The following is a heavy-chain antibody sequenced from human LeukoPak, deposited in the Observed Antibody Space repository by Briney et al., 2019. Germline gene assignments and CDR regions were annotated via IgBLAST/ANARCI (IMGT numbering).Heavy chain of an antibody. CDR3: ARDEQWQAQD. CDR2: ISYDGSNK. V-gene: IGHV3-30-3*01. Sequence: GGSLRLSCAASGFTFSSYAMHWVRQAPGKGLEWVAVISYDGSNKYYADSVKGRFTISRDNSKNTLYLQMNSLRAEDTAVYYCARDEQWQAQDWGQGTLVTVSS. J-gene: IGHJ4*02. D-gene: IGHD6-19*01. CDR1: GFTFSSYA.